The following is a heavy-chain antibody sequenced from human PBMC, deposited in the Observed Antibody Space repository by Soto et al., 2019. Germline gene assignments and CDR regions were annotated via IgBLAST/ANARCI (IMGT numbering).Heavy chain of an antibody. CDR1: GFTFSSYS. CDR3: AREVLMGATSPYYYYGMDV. CDR2: ISSSSSYI. J-gene: IGHJ6*02. Sequence: PGGSLRLSCAASGFTFSSYSMNWVRQAPGKGLEWVSSISSSSSYIYYADSVKGRFTISRDNAKNSLYLQMNSLRAEDTAVYYCAREVLMGATSPYYYYGMDVWGQGTTGTVS. D-gene: IGHD1-26*01. V-gene: IGHV3-21*01.